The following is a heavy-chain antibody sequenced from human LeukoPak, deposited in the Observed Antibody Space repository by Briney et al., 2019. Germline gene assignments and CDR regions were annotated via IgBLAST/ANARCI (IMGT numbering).Heavy chain of an antibody. V-gene: IGHV3-30*02. J-gene: IGHJ4*02. Sequence: PGGSLRLSCAASGFTFSSYGMHWVRQAPGKGLEWVAFIRYDGSNKYYADSVKGRFTISRDNSKNTLYLQMNSLRAEDTAVYYCAKVSPPSMAAAGTPFDYWGQGTLVTVSS. CDR2: IRYDGSNK. D-gene: IGHD6-13*01. CDR1: GFTFSSYG. CDR3: AKVSPPSMAAAGTPFDY.